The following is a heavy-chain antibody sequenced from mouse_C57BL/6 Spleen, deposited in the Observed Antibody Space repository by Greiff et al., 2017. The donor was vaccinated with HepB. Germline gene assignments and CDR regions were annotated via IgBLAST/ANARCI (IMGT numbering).Heavy chain of an antibody. D-gene: IGHD1-3*01. CDR2: IDPSDSYT. J-gene: IGHJ4*01. CDR3: ARRSGNAMDY. V-gene: IGHV1-69*01. CDR1: GYTFTSYW. Sequence: VQLQQPGAELVMPGASVKLSCKASGYTFTSYWMHWVKQRPGQGLEWIGEIDPSDSYTNYNQKFKGKSTLTVDKSSSTAYMQLSSLTSEDSAVYYCARRSGNAMDYWGQGTSVTVSS.